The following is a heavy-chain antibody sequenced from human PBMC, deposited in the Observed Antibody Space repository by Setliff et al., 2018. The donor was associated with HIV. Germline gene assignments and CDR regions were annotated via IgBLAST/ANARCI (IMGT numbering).Heavy chain of an antibody. V-gene: IGHV1-8*03. Sequence: ASVKVSCKASGYTFTSYDINWVRQATGQGLEWMGWMNPNSGHTGYAQKFQGRVTITSDTSISTAYMELSSLRSEDTAVYYCAREVSWFFDLWGHGTLVTVSS. CDR1: GYTFTSYD. CDR3: AREVSWFFDL. CDR2: MNPNSGHT. J-gene: IGHJ2*01.